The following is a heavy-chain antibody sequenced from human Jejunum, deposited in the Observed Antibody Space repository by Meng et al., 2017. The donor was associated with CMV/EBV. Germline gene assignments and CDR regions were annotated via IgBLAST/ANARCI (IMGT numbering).Heavy chain of an antibody. CDR3: AKDQPVLDC. J-gene: IGHJ4*02. CDR1: GFAFSSYG. CDR2: IRYDGSN. Sequence: SCAASGFAFSSYGMHWVRQAPGKGLEWVAFIRYDGSNHYGDSVKGRFTISRDISRTTVYLQMNNLRVEDTAVYYCAKDQPVLDCWGRGTLVTVSS. V-gene: IGHV3-30*02. D-gene: IGHD1-14*01.